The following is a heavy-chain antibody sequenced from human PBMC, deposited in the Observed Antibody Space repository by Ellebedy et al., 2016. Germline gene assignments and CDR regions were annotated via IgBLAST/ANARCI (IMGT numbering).Heavy chain of an antibody. J-gene: IGHJ4*02. CDR1: GFPFSNSW. CDR3: ATDTGNFWSSDY. Sequence: GGSLRLXXRGSGFPFSNSWMAWVRQAPGKGQEWVAHMSQDGSEKIYMDPVKGRFTISRDNAKNSLFLQMNSLRVEDTAVYYCATDTGNFWSSDYWGPGTLVTVSS. V-gene: IGHV3-7*04. CDR2: MSQDGSEK. D-gene: IGHD1-7*01.